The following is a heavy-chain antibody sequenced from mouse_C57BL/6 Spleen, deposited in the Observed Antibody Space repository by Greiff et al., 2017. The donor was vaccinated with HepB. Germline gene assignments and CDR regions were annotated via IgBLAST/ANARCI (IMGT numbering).Heavy chain of an antibody. Sequence: VQLQQSGPGLVQPSQSLSITCTVSGFSLTSYGVHWVRQSPGKGLEWLGVIWSGGSTDYNAAFISRLSISKDNSKSQVFFKMNSLQADDTAIYYCASYDGYYGRFAYWGQGTLVTVSA. V-gene: IGHV2-2*01. CDR3: ASYDGYYGRFAY. J-gene: IGHJ3*01. CDR1: GFSLTSYG. CDR2: IWSGGST. D-gene: IGHD2-3*01.